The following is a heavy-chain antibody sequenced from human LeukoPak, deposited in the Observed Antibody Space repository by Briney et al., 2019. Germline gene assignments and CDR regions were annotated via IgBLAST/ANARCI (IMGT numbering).Heavy chain of an antibody. D-gene: IGHD3-10*01. Sequence: GRSLRLSCAASGFTFSSYGMHWVRQAPGKGLEWVAVISYDGSNKYYADSVKGRFTISRDDSKNTLYLQMNSLRAEDTAVYYCARDGGYYGSGSYYNPSYWGQGTLVTVSS. V-gene: IGHV3-30*03. CDR1: GFTFSSYG. CDR3: ARDGGYYGSGSYYNPSY. CDR2: ISYDGSNK. J-gene: IGHJ4*02.